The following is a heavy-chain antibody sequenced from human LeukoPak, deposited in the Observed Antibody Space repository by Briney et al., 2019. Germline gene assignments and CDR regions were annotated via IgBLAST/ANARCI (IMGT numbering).Heavy chain of an antibody. J-gene: IGHJ5*02. CDR2: INPNSGGT. CDR3: ARGPSRYDFWSGYSRQDNWFDP. Sequence: ASVKVSCKASGYTFSSYYMHWVRQAPGQGLEWMGWINPNSGGTNYAQKFQGRVTMTRDTSISTAYMELSRLRSDDTAVYYCARGPSRYDFWSGYSRQDNWFDPWGQGTLVTVSS. D-gene: IGHD3-3*01. V-gene: IGHV1-2*02. CDR1: GYTFSSYY.